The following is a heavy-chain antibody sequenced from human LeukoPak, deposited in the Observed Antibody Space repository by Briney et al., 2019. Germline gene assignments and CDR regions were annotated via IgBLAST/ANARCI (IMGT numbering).Heavy chain of an antibody. CDR3: ARELRAAAARYGANWFDP. CDR1: GESFSGYY. D-gene: IGHD6-13*01. CDR2: INDSGST. J-gene: IGHJ5*02. Sequence: SETLSLTCDVYGESFSGYYWAWIRQPPGKVLEWIGDINDSGSTNYNPSLKSRVTISVDTSKNQFSLKLSSVTAADTAVYYCARELRAAAARYGANWFDPWGQGTLVTVSS. V-gene: IGHV4-34*01.